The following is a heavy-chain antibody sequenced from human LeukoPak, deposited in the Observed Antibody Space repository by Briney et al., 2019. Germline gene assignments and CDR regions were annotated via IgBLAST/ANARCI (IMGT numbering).Heavy chain of an antibody. J-gene: IGHJ4*02. D-gene: IGHD1-26*01. CDR3: ARVAGGGVLFYFDY. Sequence: PGGSLRLSCVASGFTFSDYYMSWIRQAPGKGLEWASYISSSGNTIYFADSVKGRFTISRNNAKHSLYLQMNSLRAEDTAVYYCARVAGGGVLFYFDYWGQGTLVTVAS. CDR1: GFTFSDYY. V-gene: IGHV3-11*01. CDR2: ISSSGNTI.